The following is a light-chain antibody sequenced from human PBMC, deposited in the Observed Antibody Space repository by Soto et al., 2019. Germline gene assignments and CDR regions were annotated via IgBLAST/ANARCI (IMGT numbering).Light chain of an antibody. Sequence: QSVLTQAPSASGTPGQRVTISCSGSSSNIGTNTVNCYQQLPGTAPKLLIYSNNQRPSGVPDRFSGSKSGTSASLAISGLQSEDEADYYCAAWDDSLNEVFGTGTKVTVL. CDR3: AAWDDSLNEV. CDR2: SNN. V-gene: IGLV1-44*01. CDR1: SSNIGTNT. J-gene: IGLJ1*01.